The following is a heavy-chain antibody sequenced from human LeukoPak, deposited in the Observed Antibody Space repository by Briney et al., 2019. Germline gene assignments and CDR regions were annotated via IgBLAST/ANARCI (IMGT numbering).Heavy chain of an antibody. CDR2: ISSSSSYI. D-gene: IGHD3-22*01. J-gene: IGHJ4*02. CDR1: GFTFSSYS. CDR3: AKDRNYYDSSGYDY. Sequence: NPGGSLRLSCAASGFTFSSYSMNWVRQAPGKGLEWVSSISSSSSYIYYADSVKGRFTISRDNAKNSLYLQMNSLRAEDTAVYYCAKDRNYYDSSGYDYWGQGTLVTVSS. V-gene: IGHV3-21*04.